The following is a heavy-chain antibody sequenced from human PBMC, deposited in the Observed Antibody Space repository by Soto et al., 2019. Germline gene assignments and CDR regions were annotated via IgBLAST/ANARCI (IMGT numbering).Heavy chain of an antibody. CDR3: ARCIQGDYYYGMDV. CDR1: GGTFSSYA. V-gene: IGHV1-18*01. Sequence: APVKVSCKASGGTFSSYAISWARQAPGQGLEWMGRINADYGNTQYAQKFRGRVTMTTDTSTTTVYMELTNLRSDDTAVYYCARCIQGDYYYGMDVWGQGTTVTGSS. J-gene: IGHJ6*02. D-gene: IGHD5-18*01. CDR2: INADYGNT.